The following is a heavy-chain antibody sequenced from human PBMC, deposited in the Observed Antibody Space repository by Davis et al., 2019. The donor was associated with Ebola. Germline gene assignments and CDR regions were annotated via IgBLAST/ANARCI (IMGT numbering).Heavy chain of an antibody. CDR2: VSHSEREN. CDR3: ARAVFHEVLDY. Sequence: GESLKISCAASGFTFSNYAMHWVRQAPGKGLEWVAVVSHSERENFYGDSVKGRFTISRDNSENTLYLQMNSLTADDTAVYYCARAVFHEVLDYWGQGTPVTVSS. CDR1: GFTFSNYA. D-gene: IGHD3-3*01. J-gene: IGHJ4*02. V-gene: IGHV3-30*04.